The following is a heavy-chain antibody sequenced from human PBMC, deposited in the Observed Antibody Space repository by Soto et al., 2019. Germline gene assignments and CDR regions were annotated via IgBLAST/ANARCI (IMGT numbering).Heavy chain of an antibody. V-gene: IGHV3-30-3*01. CDR2: ISYDGSNK. CDR3: ARAPGGTHCYYYGMDV. J-gene: IGHJ6*02. Sequence: QVQLVESGGGVVQPGRSLRLSCAASGFTFSSCAMHWVRQAPGKGLEWVAVISYDGSNKYYADSVKGRFTSSRDNSKNTLYLQMNSLRAEDTAVYYCARAPGGTHCYYYGMDVWGQGTTVTVSS. CDR1: GFTFSSCA. D-gene: IGHD1-1*01.